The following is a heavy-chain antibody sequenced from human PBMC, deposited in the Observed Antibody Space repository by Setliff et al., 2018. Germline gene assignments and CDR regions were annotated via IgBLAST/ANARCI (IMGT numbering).Heavy chain of an antibody. V-gene: IGHV1-18*01. J-gene: IGHJ5*02. CDR2: ISAYNGNT. D-gene: IGHD3-3*01. CDR3: ARLYYNFWSGGYNWFDP. CDR1: GYTFTSYG. Sequence: GASVKVSCKASGYTFTSYGISWVRQAPGQGLEWMGWISAYNGNTNYAQKLQGRVTMTTDTSTSTAYMELRSLRSDDTAVYYCARLYYNFWSGGYNWFDPWGQGTLVTVSS.